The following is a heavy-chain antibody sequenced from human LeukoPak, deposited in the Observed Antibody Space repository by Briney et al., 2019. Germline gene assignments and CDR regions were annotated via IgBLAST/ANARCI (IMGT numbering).Heavy chain of an antibody. Sequence: PGGSLRLSCAASGFTFSSYWMHWVRQAPGKGLVWVSRINSDGSSTSYADSVKGRFTISRDNAKNTLYLQMNSLRAEDTAVYYCAKDSRAALFDYWGQGTLVTVSS. CDR1: GFTFSSYW. D-gene: IGHD6-25*01. V-gene: IGHV3-74*01. CDR2: INSDGSST. J-gene: IGHJ4*02. CDR3: AKDSRAALFDY.